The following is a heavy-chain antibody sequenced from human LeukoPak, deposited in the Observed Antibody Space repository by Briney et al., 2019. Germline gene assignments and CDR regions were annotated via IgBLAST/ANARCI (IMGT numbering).Heavy chain of an antibody. CDR1: GGTFSSYA. V-gene: IGHV1-69*05. D-gene: IGHD1-26*01. CDR3: ARQVGAPPACDY. J-gene: IGHJ4*02. CDR2: IIPIFGTA. Sequence: GASVKVSCKDSGGTFSSYAISWVRQAPGQGLEWMGRIIPIFGTANYAQKFQGRVTITTDESTSTAYMELSSLRSEDTAVYYCARQVGAPPACDYWGQGTLVTVSS.